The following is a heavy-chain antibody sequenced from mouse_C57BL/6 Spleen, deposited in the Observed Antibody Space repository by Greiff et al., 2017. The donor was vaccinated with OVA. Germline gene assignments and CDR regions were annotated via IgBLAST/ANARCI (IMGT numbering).Heavy chain of an antibody. J-gene: IGHJ4*01. V-gene: IGHV2-3*01. CDR3: AKPAMVTRGYAVDY. Sequence: QVQLKESGPGLVAPSQSLSITCTVSGFSLTSYGVSWVRQPPGKGLEWLGVIWGDGSTNYHSAPISRLSISKDNSKSQVFLKLNSLQTDDTATYYCAKPAMVTRGYAVDYWSQGTSVTVSS. D-gene: IGHD2-2*01. CDR1: GFSLTSYG. CDR2: IWGDGST.